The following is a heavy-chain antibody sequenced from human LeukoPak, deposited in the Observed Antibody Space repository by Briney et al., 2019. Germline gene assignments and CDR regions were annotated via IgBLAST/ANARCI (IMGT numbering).Heavy chain of an antibody. CDR3: ARDPRILTGYRRVSLYNWFDP. D-gene: IGHD3-9*01. CDR1: GYTFTSYY. CDR2: INPSGGST. J-gene: IGHJ5*02. V-gene: IGHV1-46*01. Sequence: ASVKVSCKASGYTFTSYYMHWVRQAPGQGLEWMGIINPSGGSTSYAQKFQGRVTMTRDTSTSTVYMELSSLRSEDTAVYYCARDPRILTGYRRVSLYNWFDPWGQGTLATVSS.